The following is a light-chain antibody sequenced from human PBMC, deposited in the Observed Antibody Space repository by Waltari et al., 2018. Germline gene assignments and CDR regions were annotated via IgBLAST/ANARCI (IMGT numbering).Light chain of an antibody. V-gene: IGKV1-9*01. J-gene: IGKJ4*01. CDR1: QSINTY. CDR3: QQVNSYPLT. CDR2: GAT. Sequence: IQLTQSPSFLSASLGDTVTISCRASQSINTYLAWFQQKPGKAPNLLIYGATTLQSGIPSGFRGSGSGTEFTLTIRSLQPEDFATYYCQQVNSYPLTFGGGTTVEIK.